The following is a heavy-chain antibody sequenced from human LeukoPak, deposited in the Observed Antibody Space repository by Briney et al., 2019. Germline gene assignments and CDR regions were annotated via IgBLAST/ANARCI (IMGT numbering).Heavy chain of an antibody. CDR1: GYTFTSYG. CDR3: ARDGPVTHSRGMDV. V-gene: IGHV1-69*13. Sequence: SVKVSCKASGYTFTSYGISWVRQAPGQGLEWMGGIIPIFGTANYAQKFQGSVTITADESTSTAYMELSSLRSEDTAVYYCARDGPVTHSRGMDVWGQGTTVTVSS. J-gene: IGHJ6*02. D-gene: IGHD4-11*01. CDR2: IIPIFGTA.